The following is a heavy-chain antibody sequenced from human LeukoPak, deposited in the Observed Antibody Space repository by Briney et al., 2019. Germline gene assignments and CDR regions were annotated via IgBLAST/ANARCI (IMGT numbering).Heavy chain of an antibody. CDR3: ARDRDRYGDYVYKNWFDP. D-gene: IGHD4-17*01. Sequence: SVKDSCKASGGTFSSYAISWVRQAPGQGLEWMGGIIPIFGTANYAQKLQGRVTITADESTSIAYMELSSLRSEDTAVYYCARDRDRYGDYVYKNWFDPWGQGTLVTVSS. J-gene: IGHJ5*02. V-gene: IGHV1-69*01. CDR1: GGTFSSYA. CDR2: IIPIFGTA.